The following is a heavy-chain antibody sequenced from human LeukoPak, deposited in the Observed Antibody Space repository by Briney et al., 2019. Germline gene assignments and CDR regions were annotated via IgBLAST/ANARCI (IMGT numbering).Heavy chain of an antibody. CDR3: AKDHSSGWYVDDY. CDR1: GFTFSSYG. V-gene: IGHV3-33*06. CDR2: IWYDGSNK. Sequence: SGGSLRLSCAASGFTFSSYGMHWVRQAPGKGLEGVAVIWYDGSNKYYADSVKGRFTISRDNSKNTLYLQMNSLRAEDTAVYYCAKDHSSGWYVDDYWGQGTLVTDSS. J-gene: IGHJ4*02. D-gene: IGHD6-19*01.